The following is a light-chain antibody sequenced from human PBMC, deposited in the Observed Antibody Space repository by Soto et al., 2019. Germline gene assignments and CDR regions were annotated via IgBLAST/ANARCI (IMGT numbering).Light chain of an antibody. CDR3: QQYGSSGT. V-gene: IGKV3-20*01. J-gene: IGKJ1*01. Sequence: EIVLTQSPGTLSLSPGERTTLPCWASQSVSNNYLAWYQQKPGKAPRLLIYGASNRATGIPDRLSGSGSGTDFTLTIRRLEPEDFAVYYCQQYGSSGTFGQGTKVDI. CDR2: GAS. CDR1: QSVSNNY.